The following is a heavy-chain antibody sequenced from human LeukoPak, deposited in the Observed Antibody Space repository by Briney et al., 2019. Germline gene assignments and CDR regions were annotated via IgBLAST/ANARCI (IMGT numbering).Heavy chain of an antibody. J-gene: IGHJ4*02. CDR1: GGTFSSYA. CDR2: IIPIFGTA. V-gene: IGHV1-69*13. Sequence: GASVKVSCKASGGTFSSYAISWVRQAPGQGLERMGGIIPIFGTANYAQKFQGRVTITADESTSTAYMELSSLRSEDTAVYYCAIGIAAAGIFDYWGQETLVTVSS. D-gene: IGHD6-13*01. CDR3: AIGIAAAGIFDY.